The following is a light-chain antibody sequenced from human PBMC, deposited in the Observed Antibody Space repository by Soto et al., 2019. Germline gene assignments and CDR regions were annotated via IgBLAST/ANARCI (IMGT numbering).Light chain of an antibody. J-gene: IGKJ4*01. CDR3: QQYSNYPLT. CDR1: QSISYW. Sequence: DIQMTQSPSTLSASVGDRVTITCRASQSISYWLAWYQQKPGKAPNLLIYKASSLESGVPSRFSGSGSGTEFTLTINSLQPDDFATYSCQQYSNYPLTFGGGTKVEI. CDR2: KAS. V-gene: IGKV1-5*03.